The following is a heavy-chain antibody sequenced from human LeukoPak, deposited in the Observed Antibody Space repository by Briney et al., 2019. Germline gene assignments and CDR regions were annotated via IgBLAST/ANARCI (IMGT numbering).Heavy chain of an antibody. CDR2: INHSGST. V-gene: IGHV4-34*01. CDR1: GGSFSGYY. J-gene: IGHJ4*02. Sequence: SETLSLTCAVYGGSFSGYYWSWIRQPPGKGLEWIGEINHSGSTNYNPSLKSRVTISVDTSKNQFSLKLSSATAADTAVYHCARGRIQPGDYWGQGTLATVSS. D-gene: IGHD5-18*01. CDR3: ARGRIQPGDY.